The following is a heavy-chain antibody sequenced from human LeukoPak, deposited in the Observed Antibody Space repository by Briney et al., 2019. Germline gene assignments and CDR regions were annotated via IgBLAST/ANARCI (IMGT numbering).Heavy chain of an antibody. CDR2: ISYDGSNK. Sequence: GGSLRLSCAASGFTFSSYAMHWVRQAPGKGLEWVAVISYDGSNKYYADSVKGRFTISRDNSKSTLYLQMNSLRAEDTAVYYCARDPATTVTLDYWGQGTLVTVSS. CDR3: ARDPATTVTLDY. J-gene: IGHJ4*02. CDR1: GFTFSSYA. D-gene: IGHD4-17*01. V-gene: IGHV3-30-3*01.